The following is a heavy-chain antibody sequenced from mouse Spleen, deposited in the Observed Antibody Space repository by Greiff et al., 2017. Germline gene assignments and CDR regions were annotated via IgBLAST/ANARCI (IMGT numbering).Heavy chain of an antibody. CDR3: ARAGTARSSWFAY. V-gene: IGHV1-64*01. D-gene: IGHD1-2*01. Sequence: VQLQQPGAELVKPGASVKLSCKASGYTFTSYWMHWVKQRPGQGLEWIGMIHPNSGSTNYNEKFKSKATLTVDKSSSTAYMQLSSLTSEDSAVYYCARAGTARSSWFAYWGQGTLVTVSA. CDR2: IHPNSGST. J-gene: IGHJ3*01. CDR1: GYTFTSYW.